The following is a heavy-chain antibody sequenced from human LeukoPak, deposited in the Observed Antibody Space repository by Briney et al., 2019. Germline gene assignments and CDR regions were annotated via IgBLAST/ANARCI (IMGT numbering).Heavy chain of an antibody. CDR2: ISGYNGNT. CDR1: GYTFTSYG. Sequence: ASVKVSCTASGYTFTSYGISWVRQAPGQGLEWMGWISGYNGNTNYAQKLQGRVTLTTDTSTSTAYMELRSPRSDDTAVYYCARYAWGYSYGYCDYWGQGTLVTVSS. CDR3: ARYAWGYSYGYCDY. D-gene: IGHD5-18*01. V-gene: IGHV1-18*01. J-gene: IGHJ4*02.